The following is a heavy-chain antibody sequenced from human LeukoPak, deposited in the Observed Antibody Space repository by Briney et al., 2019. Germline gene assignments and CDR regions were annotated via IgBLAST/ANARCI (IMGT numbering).Heavy chain of an antibody. J-gene: IGHJ4*02. Sequence: QPGGSLRLPCAVSGFTFSSYSMNWVRQAPGKGLEWVSYISSSSSTIYYADSVKGRFTISRDNAKNSLYVQMNSLRDEDTAVYYCSRGPVGTLDYWGQGTLVTVSS. CDR1: GFTFSSYS. V-gene: IGHV3-48*02. CDR2: ISSSSSTI. CDR3: SRGPVGTLDY. D-gene: IGHD7-27*01.